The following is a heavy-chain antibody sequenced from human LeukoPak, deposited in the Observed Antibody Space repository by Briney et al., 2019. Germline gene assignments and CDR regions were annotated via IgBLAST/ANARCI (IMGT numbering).Heavy chain of an antibody. J-gene: IGHJ4*02. CDR1: GFTFSSYG. D-gene: IGHD6-13*01. CDR3: ARGSSSSWSQFDY. V-gene: IGHV3-33*01. CDR2: IWYDGSNK. Sequence: GRSLRLSCAASGFTFSSYGMHWVRQAPGKGLEWVAVIWYDGSNKYYADSVKGRLTISRDNSKNTLYLQMNSLRAEDTAVYYCARGSSSSWSQFDYWGQGTLVTVSS.